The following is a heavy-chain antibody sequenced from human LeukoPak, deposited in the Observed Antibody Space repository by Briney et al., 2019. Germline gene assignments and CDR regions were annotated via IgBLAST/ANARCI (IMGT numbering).Heavy chain of an antibody. Sequence: GGSLRLSCTTSGFNFRAYWMGWVRQAPGKGLEWVSAISGSGGSTYYADSVKGRFTISRDNSKNTLYLQMNSLRAEDTAVYYCAKDRGTMVRGAFDYWGQGTLVTVSS. V-gene: IGHV3-23*01. D-gene: IGHD3-10*01. CDR3: AKDRGTMVRGAFDY. J-gene: IGHJ4*02. CDR1: GFNFRAYW. CDR2: ISGSGGST.